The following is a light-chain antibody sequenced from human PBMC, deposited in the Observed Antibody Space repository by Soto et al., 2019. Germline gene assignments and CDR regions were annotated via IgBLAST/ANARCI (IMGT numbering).Light chain of an antibody. V-gene: IGKV1-33*01. CDR2: DAS. CDR3: QQYSSMLS. J-gene: IGKJ4*01. Sequence: DIQMTQSPSSLSASVGDRVTIACQSSHDVSWNLNWFQQKPGEVPKLLIYDASNLERGVPSMFRGSGSGTDFTLTISSLQPEDVATYYCQQYSSMLSFGGGTEVDLK. CDR1: HDVSWN.